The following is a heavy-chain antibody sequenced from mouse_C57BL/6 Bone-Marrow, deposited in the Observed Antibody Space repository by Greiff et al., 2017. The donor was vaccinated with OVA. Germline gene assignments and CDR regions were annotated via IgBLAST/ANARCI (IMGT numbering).Heavy chain of an antibody. D-gene: IGHD1-1*01. J-gene: IGHJ2*01. CDR3: ARYPYYYGSSYRFDY. V-gene: IGHV1-72*01. Sequence: QVQLQQPGAELVKPGASVKLSCKASGYTFTSYWMHWVKQRPGRGLEWIGRIDPNSGGTKYNEKFKSKATLTVDKPSSTAYMQLSSLTSEDSAVSYCARYPYYYGSSYRFDYWGQGTTLTVSS. CDR2: IDPNSGGT. CDR1: GYTFTSYW.